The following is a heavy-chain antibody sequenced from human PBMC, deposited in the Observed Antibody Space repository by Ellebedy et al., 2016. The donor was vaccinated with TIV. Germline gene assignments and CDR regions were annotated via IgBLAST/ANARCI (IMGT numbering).Heavy chain of an antibody. D-gene: IGHD2-21*01. Sequence: ASVKVSXXASGYTFTSYGISWVRQAPGQGLEWLGWMKPNSGDTGSAQKFQGRVTLTRDTSISTAYLELSNLEYDDTATYYCVRLPDQVVPDLWGQGTLVTVSS. V-gene: IGHV1-8*02. CDR3: VRLPDQVVPDL. CDR2: MKPNSGDT. J-gene: IGHJ4*02. CDR1: GYTFTSYG.